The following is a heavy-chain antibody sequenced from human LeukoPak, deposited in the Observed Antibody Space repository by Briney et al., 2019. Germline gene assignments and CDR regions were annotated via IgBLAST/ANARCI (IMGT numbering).Heavy chain of an antibody. V-gene: IGHV1-8*01. CDR1: GYTFTSYD. CDR3: ARGPLEYCSSTSCYTRDY. J-gene: IGHJ4*02. D-gene: IGHD2-2*02. Sequence: ASVKVSCKASGYTFTSYDINWVRQATGQGLEWMGWVNPNSGNTGYAQKFQGRVTMTRNTSISTAYMELSSLRSEDTAVYYCARGPLEYCSSTSCYTRDYWGQGTLVTVSS. CDR2: VNPNSGNT.